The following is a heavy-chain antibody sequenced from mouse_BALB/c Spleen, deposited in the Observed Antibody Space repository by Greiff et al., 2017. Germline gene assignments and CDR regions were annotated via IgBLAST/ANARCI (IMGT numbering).Heavy chain of an antibody. J-gene: IGHJ4*01. V-gene: IGHV5-6*01. CDR2: ISSGGSYT. CDR1: GFTFSSYG. D-gene: IGHD2-14*01. CDR3: ARSYRYAFMDY. Sequence: EVKVVESGGDLVKPGGSLKLSCAASGFTFSSYGMSWVRQTPDKRLEWVATISSGGSYTYYPDSVKGRFTISRDNAKNTLYLQMSSLKSEDTAMYYCARSYRYAFMDYWGQGTSVTVSS.